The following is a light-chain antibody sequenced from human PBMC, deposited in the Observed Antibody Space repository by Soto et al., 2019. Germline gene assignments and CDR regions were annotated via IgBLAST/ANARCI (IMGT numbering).Light chain of an antibody. V-gene: IGKV1-5*03. CDR1: QSVHRW. Sequence: DIQMTQSPSTLSASVGDRVTITCRASQSVHRWLAWYQQKPGKAPKLLIYEASSLESGVPSRFGGSGSGTEFTLTISSLQPDDFAIYYCQQYNSYSWTFGQGTKVDIK. CDR3: QQYNSYSWT. CDR2: EAS. J-gene: IGKJ1*01.